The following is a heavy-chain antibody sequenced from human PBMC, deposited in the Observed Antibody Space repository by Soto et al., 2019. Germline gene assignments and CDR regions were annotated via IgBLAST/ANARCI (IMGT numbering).Heavy chain of an antibody. CDR1: GFTFSSYA. CDR2: ISYDGSNK. J-gene: IGHJ6*02. Sequence: PGGSLRLSCAASGFTFSSYAMHWVRQAPGKGLEWVAVISYDGSNKYYADSVKGRFTISRDNSKNTLYLQMNSLRAEDTAVYYCARDYRQQLVQYYYYGMDVWGQGTTVTVSS. D-gene: IGHD6-13*01. V-gene: IGHV3-30-3*01. CDR3: ARDYRQQLVQYYYYGMDV.